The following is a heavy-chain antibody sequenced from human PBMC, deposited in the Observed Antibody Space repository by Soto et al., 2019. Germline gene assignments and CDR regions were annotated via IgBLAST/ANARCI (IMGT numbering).Heavy chain of an antibody. CDR1: GFIFSTYA. CDR2: ISSSGDTT. V-gene: IGHV3-23*01. D-gene: IGHD4-17*01. CDR3: AHPRGYGVFDAVDI. J-gene: IGHJ3*02. Sequence: GGSLRLSCAASGFIFSTYAMNWVRQAPGEGLEWVSAISSSGDTTFYAESVRGRFTISRDNSVKTLYLQMSSLRTEDTAVYYCAHPRGYGVFDAVDIWGQGTMVTVSS.